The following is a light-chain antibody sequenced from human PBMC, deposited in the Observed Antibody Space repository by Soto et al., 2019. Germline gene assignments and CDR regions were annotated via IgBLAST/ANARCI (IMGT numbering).Light chain of an antibody. CDR1: SSDVGSYNH. J-gene: IGLJ2*01. Sequence: QSVLTQPASVSGSPGQSIIISCTGTSSDVGSYNHVSWYQQYPGNAPKVMIYKVINRPSGVSNRFSGSKSGNTASLTISGLQAEDEADYYCSAYTSSSTRIFGGGTKVTVL. CDR3: SAYTSSSTRI. V-gene: IGLV2-14*01. CDR2: KVI.